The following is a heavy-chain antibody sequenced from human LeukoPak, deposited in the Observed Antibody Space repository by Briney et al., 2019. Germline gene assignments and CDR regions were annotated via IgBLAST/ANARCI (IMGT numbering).Heavy chain of an antibody. V-gene: IGHV3-23*01. D-gene: IGHD5-18*01. CDR1: GSTFSSHA. J-gene: IGHJ4*02. CDR2: ISGSGGST. Sequence: GGSLRLSCAAYGSTFSSHAMSWVRQAPGKGLEWVSAISGSGGSTYYADSVKGRFTISRDNSKNTLYLQMNSLRAEDTAVYYCAKAAGRGYNYGDYFDYWGQGTLVTVS. CDR3: AKAAGRGYNYGDYFDY.